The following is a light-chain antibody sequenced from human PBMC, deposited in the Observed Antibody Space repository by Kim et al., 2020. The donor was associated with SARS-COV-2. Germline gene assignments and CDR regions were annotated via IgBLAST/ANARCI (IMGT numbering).Light chain of an antibody. V-gene: IGKV3-20*01. Sequence: PGERATPSCRARQSVGSSYLDWYQQKPGQAPRRLSYGASSRATGIPDRFSGSGSGTDFTLTISRLEPEDFAVYYCQQYGSSPPVTFGQGTRLEIK. CDR1: QSVGSSY. J-gene: IGKJ5*01. CDR3: QQYGSSPPVT. CDR2: GAS.